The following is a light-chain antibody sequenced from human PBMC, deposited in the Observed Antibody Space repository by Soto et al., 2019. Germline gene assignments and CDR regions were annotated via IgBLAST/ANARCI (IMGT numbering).Light chain of an antibody. Sequence: DIQMTQSPSTLSASVGDRVTITCRASQSISNWLAWYQQKPGNAPKLLIYKASSLESGVPSRFSGSGSGTEFTLTISTLQTDDFAPYYCQQYNNYPITCGQGTRLEIK. CDR1: QSISNW. CDR3: QQYNNYPIT. J-gene: IGKJ5*01. CDR2: KAS. V-gene: IGKV1-5*03.